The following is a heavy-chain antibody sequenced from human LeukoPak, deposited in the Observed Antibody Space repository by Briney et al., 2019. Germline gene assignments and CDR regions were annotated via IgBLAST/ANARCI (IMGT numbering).Heavy chain of an antibody. Sequence: PGGSLRLSCAPSGFTFSDSWMSWFRQAPGKGLEWVAITNQDGSVRFYVNSVKGRFTISRDNAKDSLYLYMNSLRVEDTAVYFCARASRGTSSECWGQGILVTVSS. V-gene: IGHV3-7*01. CDR1: GFTFSDSW. CDR3: ARASRGTSSEC. J-gene: IGHJ4*02. D-gene: IGHD6-6*01. CDR2: TNQDGSVR.